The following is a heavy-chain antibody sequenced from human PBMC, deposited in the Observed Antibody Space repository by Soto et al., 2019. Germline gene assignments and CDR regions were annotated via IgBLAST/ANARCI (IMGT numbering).Heavy chain of an antibody. CDR3: ARGGWRQIDY. D-gene: IGHD3-3*01. J-gene: IGHJ4*02. V-gene: IGHV4-59*08. Sequence: QVQLQESGPGLVKPSETLSLTCSVSGGSIGSYYWSWIRQPPGKGLEWIGYIYYSASTNYNPTLTSRVTIAGDSSKNQCSRKLSSVPAADTAVYYCARGGWRQIDYWGQGTLVTVSS. CDR1: GGSIGSYY. CDR2: IYYSAST.